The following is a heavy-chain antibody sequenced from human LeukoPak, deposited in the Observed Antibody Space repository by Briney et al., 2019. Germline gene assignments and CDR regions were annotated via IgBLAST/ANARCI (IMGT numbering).Heavy chain of an antibody. CDR2: IYSGGST. J-gene: IGHJ5*02. CDR1: GFTFSSYA. D-gene: IGHD3-22*01. Sequence: GGSLRLSCAASGFTFSSYAMSWVRQAPGKGLEWVSVIYSGGSTYYADSVKGRFTISRDNSKNTLYLQMNSLRAEDTAVYYCARDRYYYDSSGYWGLDPWGQGTLVTVSS. V-gene: IGHV3-53*01. CDR3: ARDRYYYDSSGYWGLDP.